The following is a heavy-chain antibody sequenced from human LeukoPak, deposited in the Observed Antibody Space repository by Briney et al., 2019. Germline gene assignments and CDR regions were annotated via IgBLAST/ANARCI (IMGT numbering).Heavy chain of an antibody. CDR2: ISYDGSNK. V-gene: IGHV3-30-3*01. Sequence: PGRSLRLSCAASGFTFSSYAMHWVRQAPGKGLEWVAVISYDGSNKYYADSVKGRFTISRDNSKNTLYLQMNSLRAEDTAVYYCARDRAYCGGDCYSYAFDYYYGMDVWGQGTTVTVSS. J-gene: IGHJ6*02. CDR3: ARDRAYCGGDCYSYAFDYYYGMDV. D-gene: IGHD2-21*02. CDR1: GFTFSSYA.